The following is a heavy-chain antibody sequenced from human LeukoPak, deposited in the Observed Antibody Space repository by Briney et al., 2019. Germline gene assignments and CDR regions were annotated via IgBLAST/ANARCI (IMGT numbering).Heavy chain of an antibody. J-gene: IGHJ5*02. CDR1: GGSISSYY. D-gene: IGHD2-15*01. CDR3: ARKTYCSGGRCYGENWFDP. CDR2: IYHSGSS. V-gene: IGHV4-59*08. Sequence: SETLSLTCTVSGGSISSYYWSWIRQPPGKGLEWIGYIYHSGSSNHNPSLKSRVTISVDTSKKQFSLILSSVTAADTAVYYCARKTYCSGGRCYGENWFDPWGQGTLVTVSS.